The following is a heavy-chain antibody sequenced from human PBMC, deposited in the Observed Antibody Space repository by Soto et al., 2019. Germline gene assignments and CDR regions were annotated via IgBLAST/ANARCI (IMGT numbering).Heavy chain of an antibody. Sequence: PGGSLRLSCAASGFTFSSYAMHWVRQAPGKGLEYVSAISSSGGSTYYADSVKGRFTISRDNSKNTLYLQMGSLRAEDMAVYYCARGGYCSSTSCHSGFYYYYGMDVWGQGTTVTVSS. D-gene: IGHD2-2*02. CDR2: ISSSGGST. J-gene: IGHJ6*02. V-gene: IGHV3-64*02. CDR3: ARGGYCSSTSCHSGFYYYYGMDV. CDR1: GFTFSSYA.